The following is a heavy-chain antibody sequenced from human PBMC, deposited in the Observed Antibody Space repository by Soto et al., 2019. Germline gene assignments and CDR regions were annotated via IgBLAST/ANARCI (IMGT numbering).Heavy chain of an antibody. CDR3: GRGRLHLAPRTRLRYYAMDV. D-gene: IGHD4-4*01. V-gene: IGHV4-34*01. CDR2: INHGGAT. CDR1: GGSFTGYY. J-gene: IGHJ6*02. Sequence: QVQLHHWGAGLLQPSETLSLTCAIDGGSFTGYYWSWIRQAPGEGLEWIGEINHGGATNIHPSLKRRILISMDASKNQFSVNLSSVTAADTPSHFCGRGRLHLAPRTRLRYYAMDVWCQGTTVIISS.